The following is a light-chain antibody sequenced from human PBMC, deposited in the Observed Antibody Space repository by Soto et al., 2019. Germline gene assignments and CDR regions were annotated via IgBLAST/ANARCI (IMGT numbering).Light chain of an antibody. CDR2: DNN. J-gene: IGLJ3*02. CDR1: SSNIRTNY. Sequence: QSVLTQPPSVSAAPGQKVTISCSGSSSNIRTNYVSWYQQLPGTAPKFLIYDNNKRPSGIPDRFSGSKSGTSATLVITGLQTGDEADYYCGTWDTSLSEWVFGGGTKLTVL. CDR3: GTWDTSLSEWV. V-gene: IGLV1-51*01.